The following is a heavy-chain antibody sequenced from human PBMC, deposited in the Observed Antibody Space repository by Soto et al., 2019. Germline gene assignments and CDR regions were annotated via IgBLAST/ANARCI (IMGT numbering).Heavy chain of an antibody. D-gene: IGHD3-10*01. CDR3: ARDWGGDTHYFDY. CDR2: IIPIFGTA. J-gene: IGHJ4*02. V-gene: IGHV1-69*12. Sequence: QVQLVQSGAEVRKPGSSVKVSCKAYGGTFSTSAISWVRQAPGQGLEWMGGIIPIFGTAKFAQKFQGRVTITADESTNTTCLERSSLRSEDTAIYYCARDWGGDTHYFDYWGQGTLVTVSS. CDR1: GGTFSTSA.